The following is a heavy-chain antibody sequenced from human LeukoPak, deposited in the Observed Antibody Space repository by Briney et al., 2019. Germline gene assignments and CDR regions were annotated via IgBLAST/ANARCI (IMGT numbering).Heavy chain of an antibody. V-gene: IGHV4-39*01. CDR1: GGSINSSTYF. Sequence: PSETLSLTCTVSGGSINSSTYFWGWIRQPPGKGLEWTASVFYNGTTYYDPSLKSRVTISVDTSKNQFSLNLTSVTAADTAMYYCARLTRRGSGSKSYYSYWGQGTLVTVSS. CDR2: VFYNGTT. CDR3: ARLTRRGSGSKSYYSY. D-gene: IGHD3-10*01. J-gene: IGHJ4*02.